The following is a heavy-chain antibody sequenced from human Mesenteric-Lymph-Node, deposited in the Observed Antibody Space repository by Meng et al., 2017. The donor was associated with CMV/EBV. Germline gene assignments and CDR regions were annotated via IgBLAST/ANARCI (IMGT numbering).Heavy chain of an antibody. J-gene: IGHJ4*02. V-gene: IGHV1-46*01. CDR2: INPSGGTT. Sequence: ASVKVSCKASGYTLGGHLMDWVRQAPGQGLEWRGIINPSGGTTSYAQEFQGRVTLTTDTSTSTVYMELSSLRSEDTAVYDCARDGRGGLLGPLDSWGQGTLVTVSS. CDR1: GYTLGGHL. CDR3: ARDGRGGLLGPLDS. D-gene: IGHD1-26*01.